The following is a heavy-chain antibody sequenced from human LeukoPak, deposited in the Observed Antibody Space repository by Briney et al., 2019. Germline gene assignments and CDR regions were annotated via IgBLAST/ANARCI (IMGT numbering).Heavy chain of an antibody. CDR1: GGSIRNYY. Sequence: SETLSLTCTVSGGSIRNYYWSWIRQPPGKGLEWIGFMYYSGSTIYNPSLKSRVTISVDTSKNQFSLKLSSVTAADTAVYYCARHAKNVDISPLDFWGQGTLVTVSS. V-gene: IGHV4-59*08. CDR2: MYYSGST. J-gene: IGHJ4*02. CDR3: ARHAKNVDISPLDF. D-gene: IGHD2/OR15-2a*01.